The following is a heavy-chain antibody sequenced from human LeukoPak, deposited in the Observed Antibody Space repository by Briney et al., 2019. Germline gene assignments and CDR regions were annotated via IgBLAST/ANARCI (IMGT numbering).Heavy chain of an antibody. CDR3: ARERLVDYYGSGSYDY. CDR1: GGSISSGSYY. Sequence: SQTLSLTCTVSGGSISSGSYYWSWIRQPAGKGLEWIGRIYTSGSTNYNPSLKSRVTISVDTSKNQFSLKLSSVTAADTAVYYCARERLVDYYGSGSYDYWGQATLVTVSS. CDR2: IYTSGST. V-gene: IGHV4-61*02. D-gene: IGHD3-10*01. J-gene: IGHJ4*02.